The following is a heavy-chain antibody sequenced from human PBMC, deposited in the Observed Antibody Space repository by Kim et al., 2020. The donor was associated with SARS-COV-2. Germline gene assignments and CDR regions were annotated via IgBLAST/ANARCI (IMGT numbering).Heavy chain of an antibody. CDR3: AKDNAPDIRVFLDY. J-gene: IGHJ4*02. Sequence: DSVKGRFTINRDNAKNSLYLQMNSLRAEDTALYYCAKDNAPDIRVFLDYWGQGTLVTVSS. V-gene: IGHV3-9*01. D-gene: IGHD3-3*01.